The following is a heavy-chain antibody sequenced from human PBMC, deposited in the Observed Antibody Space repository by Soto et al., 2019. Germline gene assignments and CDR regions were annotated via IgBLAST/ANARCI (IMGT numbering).Heavy chain of an antibody. D-gene: IGHD2-15*01. CDR2: IRPYNGNT. V-gene: IGHV1-18*01. CDR1: GYTFTSYG. CDR3: ARDLLVDDYAFDM. J-gene: IGHJ3*02. Sequence: QVHLVQSGAEVKKPGASMKVSCKASGYTFTSYGITWVRQAPGQGLEWMGRIRPYNGNTKYAQKFQGRVTMTADTSTSTAYMELRSLSSDDTAVYYCARDLLVDDYAFDMWGQGTMVTVSS.